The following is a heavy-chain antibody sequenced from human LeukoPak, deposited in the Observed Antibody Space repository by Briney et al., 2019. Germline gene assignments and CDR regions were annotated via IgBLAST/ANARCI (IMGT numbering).Heavy chain of an antibody. CDR3: ARVWDYDSSGNDAFDI. V-gene: IGHV3-21*01. CDR1: EFTFSKYS. D-gene: IGHD3-22*01. Sequence: PGGSLRLSCADSEFTFSKYSMNWVRQAPGEGLEWISSISSSSSNIYYADSVKGRFTISRDNAKNSLYLQMNSLRVEDTAVYYCARVWDYDSSGNDAFDIWGQGTMVTVSS. CDR2: ISSSSSNI. J-gene: IGHJ3*02.